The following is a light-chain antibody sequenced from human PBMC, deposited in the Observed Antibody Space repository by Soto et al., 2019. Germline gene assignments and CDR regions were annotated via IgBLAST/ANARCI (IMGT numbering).Light chain of an antibody. V-gene: IGKV1-5*01. CDR2: DAS. Sequence: DIQMTQSPLALSASVGGRVIITCRASQSIGSWLAWYQQKPGKAPKLLIYDASSLESGVPSRFSGSGSGTEFTLTISSLQPDDFATYYCQHYNSYSEAFGQGTKVDIK. CDR1: QSIGSW. J-gene: IGKJ1*01. CDR3: QHYNSYSEA.